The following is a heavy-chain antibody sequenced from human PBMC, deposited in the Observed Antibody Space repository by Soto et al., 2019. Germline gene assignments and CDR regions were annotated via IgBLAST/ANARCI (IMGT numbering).Heavy chain of an antibody. CDR3: AHRHIAARNCDY. V-gene: IGHV2-5*02. CDR1: GFSLTTSGVG. CDR2: IYWDEDK. Sequence: QITLKESGPTLVKPTQTLTLSCTFSGFSLTTSGVGVGWIRQPPGKALEWLALIYWDEDKRYSPSLKTRLTSTKDSSNHQVVLTMTNMDPVDTDTYYCAHRHIAARNCDYWGQGTLVTVSS. J-gene: IGHJ4*02. D-gene: IGHD6-6*01.